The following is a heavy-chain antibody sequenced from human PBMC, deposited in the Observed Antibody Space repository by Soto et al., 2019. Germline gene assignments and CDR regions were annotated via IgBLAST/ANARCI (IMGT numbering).Heavy chain of an antibody. CDR2: IYYSGST. D-gene: IGHD6-19*01. Sequence: PSETLSLTCTVSGGSVSSGSYYWSWIRQPPGKGLEWIGYIYYSGSTNYNPSLKSRVTISVDTSKNQFSLKLSSVTAADTAVYYCARVLYSYSSGWHKHDNWFDPWGQGTLVTVSP. CDR3: ARVLYSYSSGWHKHDNWFDP. V-gene: IGHV4-61*01. CDR1: GGSVSSGSYY. J-gene: IGHJ5*02.